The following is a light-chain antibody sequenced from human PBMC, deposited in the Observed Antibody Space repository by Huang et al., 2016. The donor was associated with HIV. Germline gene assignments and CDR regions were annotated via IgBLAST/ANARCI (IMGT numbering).Light chain of an antibody. Sequence: DIVMTQSPDSLAVSLGERATLNCRSSQSVFSTSTSKDYLGWFQQKPGQPPKLLLFLAATREAGVPDRFSVSGSGTHFTLTIDNLEAEDAAIYYCLQYYRSPQTFGQGTRVEVK. CDR1: QSVFSTSTSKDY. CDR3: LQYYRSPQT. CDR2: LAA. J-gene: IGKJ1*01. V-gene: IGKV4-1*01.